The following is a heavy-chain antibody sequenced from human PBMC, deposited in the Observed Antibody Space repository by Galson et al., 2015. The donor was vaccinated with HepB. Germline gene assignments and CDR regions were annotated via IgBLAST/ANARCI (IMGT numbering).Heavy chain of an antibody. CDR2: ISSSSTII. D-gene: IGHD1-26*01. J-gene: IGHJ3*02. CDR3: ARGGGISYPMNAFDI. V-gene: IGHV3-48*03. CDR1: GFTFSNYE. Sequence: SLRLSCAASGFTFSNYEMNWVRQAPGKGLEWVSYISSSSTIIYYADAVKGRFTISRDNAKNSLFLQTNSLRAEDTADYYCARGGGISYPMNAFDIWGQGTVVTVSS.